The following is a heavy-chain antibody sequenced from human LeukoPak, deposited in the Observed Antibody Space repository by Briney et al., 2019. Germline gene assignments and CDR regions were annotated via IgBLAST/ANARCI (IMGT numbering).Heavy chain of an antibody. CDR2: INHSGST. J-gene: IGHJ3*02. V-gene: IGHV4-34*01. CDR3: ASTYGNWAFDI. CDR1: GGSFSGYY. Sequence: SETLSLTCAVYGGSFSGYYWSWIRQPPGKGLEWIGEINHSGSTNYNPSLKSRVTMSVDTSKNQFSLKLSSVTAADTAVYYCASTYGNWAFDIWGQGTMVTVSS. D-gene: IGHD1-1*01.